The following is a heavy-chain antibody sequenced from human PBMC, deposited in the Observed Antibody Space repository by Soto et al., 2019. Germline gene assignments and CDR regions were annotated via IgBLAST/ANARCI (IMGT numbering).Heavy chain of an antibody. D-gene: IGHD1-26*01. J-gene: IGHJ4*02. Sequence: VHLVQSGAEVKRPGDSVKVSCKASGYTFTDYHIHWVRQAPGQGLEWMGRITPQSGEIYYSPKFQGRVTLTRDTSISTGYMELTTLTFDDTAVYSCARAPPLGPTGDLDYWGQGTLATLSP. CDR3: ARAPPLGPTGDLDY. CDR2: ITPQSGEI. V-gene: IGHV1-2*02. CDR1: GYTFTDYH.